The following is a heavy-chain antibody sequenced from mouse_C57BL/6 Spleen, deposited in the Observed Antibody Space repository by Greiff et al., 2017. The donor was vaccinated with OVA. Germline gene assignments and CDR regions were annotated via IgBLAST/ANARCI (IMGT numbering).Heavy chain of an antibody. CDR1: GYTFTDYY. D-gene: IGHD2-1*01. CDR2: INPYNGGT. CDR3: ARAGNGNYVPLDY. Sequence: VQLQQSGPVLVKPGASVKMSCKASGYTFTDYYMNWVKQSHGKSLEWIGVINPYNGGTSYNQKFKGKATLTVDKSSSTAYMELNSLTSEDSAVYYCARAGNGNYVPLDYWGQGTSVTVSS. V-gene: IGHV1-19*01. J-gene: IGHJ4*01.